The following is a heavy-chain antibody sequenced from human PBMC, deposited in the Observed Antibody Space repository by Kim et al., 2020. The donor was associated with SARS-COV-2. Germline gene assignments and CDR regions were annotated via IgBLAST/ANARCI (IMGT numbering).Heavy chain of an antibody. J-gene: IGHJ4*02. CDR3: ARHAGGLMVGGHFDY. D-gene: IGHD3-10*01. CDR1: GGSISSSSYY. CDR2: IYYSGST. Sequence: SETLSLTCTVSGGSISSSSYYWGWIRQPPGKGLEWIGSIYYSGSTYYNPSLKSRVTISVDTSKNQFSLKLSSVTAADTAVYYCARHAGGLMVGGHFDYWGQGTLVTVSS. V-gene: IGHV4-39*01.